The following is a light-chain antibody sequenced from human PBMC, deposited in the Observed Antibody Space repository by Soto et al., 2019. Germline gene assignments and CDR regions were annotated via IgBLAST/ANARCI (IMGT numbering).Light chain of an antibody. J-gene: IGLJ3*02. CDR1: SSNVGGYNY. V-gene: IGLV2-11*01. CDR3: CSYAGTYTWV. Sequence: QSVLTQPRSVSGSPGQSVTISCTGTSSNVGGYNYVSWYQHHPGKAPKLIIYDVTSRPSGVPARFSGSKSGSTASLTISGLQAEDEADYYCCSYAGTYTWVFGGGTKLTVL. CDR2: DVT.